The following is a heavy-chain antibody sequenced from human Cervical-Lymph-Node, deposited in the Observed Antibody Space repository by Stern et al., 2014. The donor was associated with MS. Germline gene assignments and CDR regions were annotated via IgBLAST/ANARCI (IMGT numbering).Heavy chain of an antibody. CDR3: ARDLSSGWYRPFDY. V-gene: IGHV3-21*01. CDR1: GFTFSSYS. D-gene: IGHD6-19*01. CDR2: ISSSSSYI. Sequence: VQLEESGGGLVKPGGSLRLSCAASGFTFSSYSMNWVRQAPGKGLEWVSSISSSSSYIYYADSVKGRFTISRDNAKNSLYLQMNSLRAEDTAVYYCARDLSSGWYRPFDYWGQGTLVTVSS. J-gene: IGHJ4*02.